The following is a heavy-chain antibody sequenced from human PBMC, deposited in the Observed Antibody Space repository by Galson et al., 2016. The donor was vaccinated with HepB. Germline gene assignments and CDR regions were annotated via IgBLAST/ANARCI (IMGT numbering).Heavy chain of an antibody. D-gene: IGHD2-21*02. J-gene: IGHJ6*03. CDR1: EYSFTSNW. CDR2: IYPRDSET. Sequence: QSGAEVKKPGESLKISCKAFEYSFTSNWIAWVRQTPGKGLEWMAIIYPRDSETRYNPSFEGQVTISADKSIDTAYLQWSSLRASDTATYYCARRNRELRFIHDHYYMDVWGKGTTVTVSS. CDR3: ARRNRELRFIHDHYYMDV. V-gene: IGHV5-51*01.